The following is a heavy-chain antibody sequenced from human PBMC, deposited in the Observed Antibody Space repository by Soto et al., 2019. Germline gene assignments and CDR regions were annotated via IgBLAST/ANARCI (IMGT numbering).Heavy chain of an antibody. CDR1: GFTFKNYW. V-gene: IGHV3-7*03. J-gene: IGHJ4*02. CDR3: ARDNWGSLDY. D-gene: IGHD7-27*01. Sequence: GGSLRLSCAASGFTFKNYWMDWVRQAQGKGLEGVAHMKQDGSEIIYVDSVKGRFTISRDNAKNSLYLQMNSLRAEDTAVYYCARDNWGSLDYWGQGSLVTVSS. CDR2: MKQDGSEI.